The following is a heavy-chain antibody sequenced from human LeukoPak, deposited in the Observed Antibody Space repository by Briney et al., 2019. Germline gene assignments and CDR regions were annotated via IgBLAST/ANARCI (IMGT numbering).Heavy chain of an antibody. CDR2: IIPIFGTA. D-gene: IGHD5-24*01. Sequence: SVKVSCKASGGTFSSYAISWVRQAPGQGLEWMGGIIPIFGTANYAQKFQGKVTITTDEPTSTAYMELSSLRSEDTAVYYCARRVMATIKYNWFDPWGQGTLVTVSS. V-gene: IGHV1-69*05. CDR3: ARRVMATIKYNWFDP. J-gene: IGHJ5*02. CDR1: GGTFSSYA.